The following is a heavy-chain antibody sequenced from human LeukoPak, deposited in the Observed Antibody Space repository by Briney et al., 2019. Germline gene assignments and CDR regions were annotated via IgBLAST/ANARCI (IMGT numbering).Heavy chain of an antibody. CDR2: INSDGSLT. CDR1: GFTFSSNW. Sequence: QPGGSVRLSCAASGFTFSSNWMHWVRQAPGKGLVWVSRINSDGSLTHYADAVKGRFTISRDNAKNTLYLQMNSLRAEDTAVYYCASQIGGSGSYTPPGGQGTLVTVSS. V-gene: IGHV3-74*01. D-gene: IGHD3-10*01. CDR3: ASQIGGSGSYTPP. J-gene: IGHJ5*02.